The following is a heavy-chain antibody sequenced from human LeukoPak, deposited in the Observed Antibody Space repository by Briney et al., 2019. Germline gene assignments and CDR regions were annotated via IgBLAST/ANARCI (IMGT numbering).Heavy chain of an antibody. CDR1: GFTFSSYW. D-gene: IGHD3-16*01. Sequence: GGSLRLSCAASGFTFSSYWMSWVRQAPGKGLEWVANIKQDGSEEYYVDSVKGRFTISRDNAKNSLYLQMNSLRAEDTAVYYCARVYAEDYYYYGMDVWGKGTTVTVSS. CDR2: IKQDGSEE. J-gene: IGHJ6*04. V-gene: IGHV3-7*03. CDR3: ARVYAEDYYYYGMDV.